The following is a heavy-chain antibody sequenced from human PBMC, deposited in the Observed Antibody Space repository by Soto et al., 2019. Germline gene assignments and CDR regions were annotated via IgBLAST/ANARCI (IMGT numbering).Heavy chain of an antibody. D-gene: IGHD3-3*01. J-gene: IGHJ6*02. CDR2: ISYDGSNK. V-gene: IGHV3-30*18. Sequence: GGSLRLSCAASGFTFSSYGMHWVRQAPGKGLEWVAVISYDGSNKYYADSVKGRFTISRDNSKNTLYLQMNSLRAEDTAVYYCAKDFPGKPYFFSYYYYGMDVWGQGTTVTVSS. CDR3: AKDFPGKPYFFSYYYYGMDV. CDR1: GFTFSSYG.